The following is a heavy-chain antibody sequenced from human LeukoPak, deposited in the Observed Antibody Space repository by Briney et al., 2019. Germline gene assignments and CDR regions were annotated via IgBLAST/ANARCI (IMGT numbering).Heavy chain of an antibody. D-gene: IGHD4-17*01. J-gene: IGHJ4*02. CDR2: IKSKTDGGTT. CDR3: TTDPHDYGDNDY. CDR1: GFTFSNAW. V-gene: IGHV3-15*01. Sequence: GGSLRLSCAASGFTFSNAWMSWVRQAPGKGLEWVGRIKSKTDGGTTDYAAPVKGRFTISSDDSKSTLYLQMNSLKTEDTAVYYCTTDPHDYGDNDYWGQGTLVTVSS.